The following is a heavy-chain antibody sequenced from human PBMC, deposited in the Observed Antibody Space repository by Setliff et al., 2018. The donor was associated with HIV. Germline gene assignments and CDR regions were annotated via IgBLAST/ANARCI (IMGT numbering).Heavy chain of an antibody. CDR1: GGSISSSNW. D-gene: IGHD3-22*01. V-gene: IGHV4-4*02. CDR3: ARGVYYDSSGLDAFVI. CDR2: IYHSGST. J-gene: IGHJ3*02. Sequence: SETLSLTCAVSGGSISSSNWWSWVRQPPGKGLEWIGEIYHSGSTNYNSSLKSRVTISVDRSKNQFSLKLSSVTAADTAVYYCARGVYYDSSGLDAFVIWGQGTMVTVSS.